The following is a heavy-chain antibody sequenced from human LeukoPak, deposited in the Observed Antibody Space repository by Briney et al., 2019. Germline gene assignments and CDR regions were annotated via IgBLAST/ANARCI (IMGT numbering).Heavy chain of an antibody. D-gene: IGHD4-17*01. CDR3: AQLRSFYFDP. Sequence: PSETLSLTCTVSGASINSVNYYWTWVRQPAGKGLEWIGRIYSSGSTSYNPSLKSRVTISLNMSKHQFPLQLSSVTAADTAVYYCAQLRSFYFDPWGRGTLVIVSS. CDR1: GASINSVNYY. CDR2: IYSSGST. J-gene: IGHJ5*02. V-gene: IGHV4-61*02.